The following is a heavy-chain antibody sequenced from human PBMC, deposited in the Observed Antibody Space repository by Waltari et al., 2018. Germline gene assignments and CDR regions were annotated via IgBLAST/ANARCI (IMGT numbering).Heavy chain of an antibody. V-gene: IGHV4-59*11. J-gene: IGHJ5*02. CDR1: GGSISSHY. CDR2: IYYSGST. D-gene: IGHD1-20*01. Sequence: QVQLQESGPGLVKPSETLSLTCTVSGGSISSHYWSWIRQPPGKGLEWIGYIYYSGSTNYNPSLKSRVTISVDTSKNQFSLKLSSVTAADTAVYYCARAYTSWFDPWGQGTLVTVSS. CDR3: ARAYTSWFDP.